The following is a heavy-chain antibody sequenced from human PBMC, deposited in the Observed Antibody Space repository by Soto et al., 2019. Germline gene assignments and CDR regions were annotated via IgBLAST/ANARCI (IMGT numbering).Heavy chain of an antibody. CDR1: GYTFTVYY. Sequence: GASVKVSCKASGYTFTVYYMHWVLQAPLQRLEWMGWINPNSGDTKYAQKFQGRVAMTRDTSISSAYMELSRLRSDDTAVYFCARDRGAGYYGMDVWGQGTTVTVSS. J-gene: IGHJ6*02. CDR2: INPNSGDT. CDR3: ARDRGAGYYGMDV. D-gene: IGHD3-16*01. V-gene: IGHV1-2*02.